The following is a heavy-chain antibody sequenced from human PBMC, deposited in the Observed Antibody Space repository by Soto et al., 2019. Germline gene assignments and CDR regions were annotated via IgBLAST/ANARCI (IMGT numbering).Heavy chain of an antibody. CDR2: SSSSGGYT. J-gene: IGHJ6*02. CDR3: ARSSGRRHVFTFDYGLDV. Sequence: VQLVESGGGLVEPGGSLRLSCAASGFSVGDNYMTWICQAPGKGLEWLSYSSSSGGYTNYADSVKGRFTISRDNAKNSLYLQMDSLRAEDTAVYFCARSSGRRHVFTFDYGLDVWGQGTTVTVSS. D-gene: IGHD3-16*01. CDR1: GFSVGDNY. V-gene: IGHV3-11*06.